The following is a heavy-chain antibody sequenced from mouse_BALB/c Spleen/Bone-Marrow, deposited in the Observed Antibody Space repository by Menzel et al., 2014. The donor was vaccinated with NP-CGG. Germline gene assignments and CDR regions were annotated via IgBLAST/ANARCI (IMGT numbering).Heavy chain of an antibody. Sequence: VQLQQSGAELMKPGASVKISCKATGYTFSSYWIEWVKQRPGHGLEWIGEILPGGGSTNYNEKFKGKARFTADTSSNTAYMQLSSLTSEDSAVYYCARCRDWYFDVWGAGTTVTVSS. V-gene: IGHV1-9*01. CDR1: GYTFSSYW. CDR2: ILPGGGST. CDR3: ARCRDWYFDV. J-gene: IGHJ1*01.